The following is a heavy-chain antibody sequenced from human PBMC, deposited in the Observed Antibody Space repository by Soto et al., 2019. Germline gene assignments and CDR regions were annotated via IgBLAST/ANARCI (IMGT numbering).Heavy chain of an antibody. CDR3: AGRAPSLQYVCL. J-gene: IGHJ4*02. Sequence: QLQLQESGPGLVKPSETLSLTCTVSGGSTRSSDNYWSWFRQPPGKGLEWIGCIYYTEITHYNPSNESPVTISAATTNNQSPLKLSDVTAADTAVYYWAGRAPSLQYVCLWGQGALVTVSS. CDR2: IYYTEIT. V-gene: IGHV4-39*01. D-gene: IGHD2-2*01. CDR1: GGSTRSSDNY.